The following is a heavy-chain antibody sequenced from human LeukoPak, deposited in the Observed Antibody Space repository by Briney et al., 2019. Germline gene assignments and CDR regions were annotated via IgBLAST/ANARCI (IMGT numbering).Heavy chain of an antibody. CDR1: GFTFSTYW. D-gene: IGHD2-21*02. V-gene: IGHV3-7*01. J-gene: IGHJ4*02. CDR3: ARGGGDWESPFDY. Sequence: GGSLRPSCAAFGFTFSTYWMSWVRQAPGKGLEWVANIKQDGSEKYYVDSVRGRFTISRDNAKNSLYLQMNSLRAEDTAVYYCARGGGDWESPFDYWGQGTLVTVSS. CDR2: IKQDGSEK.